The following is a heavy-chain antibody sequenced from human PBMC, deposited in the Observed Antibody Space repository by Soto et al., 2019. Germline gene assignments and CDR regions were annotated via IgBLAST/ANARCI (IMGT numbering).Heavy chain of an antibody. CDR1: GLKFSTFW. Sequence: HPGGSLRLSCVASGLKFSTFWMSWVRQAPGKGLEWVANIKEDGNEKYYVDSVKGRFTISRDNAKTSLYLQMNSLRAEDTATYYCATSGYCSSGGCYSRWGQGTVVTVSS. CDR3: ATSGYCSSGGCYSR. V-gene: IGHV3-7*01. CDR2: IKEDGNEK. D-gene: IGHD2-15*01. J-gene: IGHJ4*02.